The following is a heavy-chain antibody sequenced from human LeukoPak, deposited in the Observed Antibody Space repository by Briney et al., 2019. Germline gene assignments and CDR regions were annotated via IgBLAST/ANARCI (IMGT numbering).Heavy chain of an antibody. J-gene: IGHJ4*02. CDR3: ARGDASMATGFNY. Sequence: GESLNISCQTSGFTFTDYWIGWVRQMPGKGLEWMGIIYPGDSDTKYSPSFRGQVTMSADKSTNTAYLQWGSLKASDTAMYFCARGDASMATGFNYWGQGTLVTVSS. V-gene: IGHV5-51*01. CDR2: IYPGDSDT. D-gene: IGHD6-6*01. CDR1: GFTFTDYW.